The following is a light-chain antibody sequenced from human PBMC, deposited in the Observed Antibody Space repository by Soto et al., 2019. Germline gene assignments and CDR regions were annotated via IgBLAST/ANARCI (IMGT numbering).Light chain of an antibody. V-gene: IGLV2-14*01. CDR3: SSYTTSRTIV. J-gene: IGLJ1*01. Sequence: QSALTQPASVSGSPGQSITISCTGTSSDVGGFNFVSWYQQPPGKAPKLMIYDVSHRPSGVSNRFSGSKSGNTASLTISGLQAEDEGDYYCSSYTTSRTIVFGTGTKLTVL. CDR2: DVS. CDR1: SSDVGGFNF.